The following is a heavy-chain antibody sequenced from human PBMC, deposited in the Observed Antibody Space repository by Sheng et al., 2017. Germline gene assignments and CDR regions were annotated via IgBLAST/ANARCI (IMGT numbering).Heavy chain of an antibody. V-gene: IGHV4-39*07. CDR1: GASIWRNNYY. J-gene: IGHJ4*02. CDR3: ARDQDVAATIYYFDY. Sequence: QLQLQESGPGLVKPSETLSLTCSVSGASIWRNNYYWGWIRQPPGKGLEWIGSIFYSGSTYYNPSLQSRVTISVDTSRNQFSLKLRSVTAADTAVYFCARDQDVAATIYYFDYWARECWSPSPQ. CDR2: IFYSGST. D-gene: IGHD5-12*01.